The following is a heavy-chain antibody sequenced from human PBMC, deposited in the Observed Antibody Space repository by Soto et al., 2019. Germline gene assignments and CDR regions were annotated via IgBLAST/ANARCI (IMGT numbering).Heavy chain of an antibody. CDR3: AKAFSYGIFDY. CDR2: ISDSGST. V-gene: IGHV4-59*02. J-gene: IGHJ4*02. D-gene: IGHD3-10*01. CDR1: GDSASSHY. Sequence: PSETLSLTCTVSGDSASSHYYSWIRQPPGEGLEWIGYISDSGSTNYNPSLKSRVTISVDTSKNQFSLKLSSVTAADTAVYYCAKAFSYGIFDYWGQGTLVTVSS.